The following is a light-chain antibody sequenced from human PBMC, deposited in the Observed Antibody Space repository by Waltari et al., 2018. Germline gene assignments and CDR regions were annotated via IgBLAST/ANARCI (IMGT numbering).Light chain of an antibody. CDR2: NNT. J-gene: IGLJ1*01. CDR3: AAWDDSLSGYV. Sequence: QSVLTQPPSASGTPGQRVTISCSGSSANIGRNPANWYQKIPATAPKLLINNNTQRPPGFPDRFSGSKSGTSASLAISGLLSDDEAEYYCAAWDDSLSGYVFGTGTNVSVL. CDR1: SANIGRNP. V-gene: IGLV1-44*01.